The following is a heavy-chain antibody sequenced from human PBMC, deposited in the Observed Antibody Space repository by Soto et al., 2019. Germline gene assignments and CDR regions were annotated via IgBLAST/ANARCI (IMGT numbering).Heavy chain of an antibody. Sequence: SQTLSLTCTVSGGSVSSSSYYRGWVRQPPGKGLEWIGSVYYSGSTYYNPSLESRVTISVDKSKNQFSLKLMTLSAADTAVYYCARDKDRMVRGVFDYWGQGALVTVSS. V-gene: IGHV4-39*02. CDR1: GGSVSSSSYY. J-gene: IGHJ4*02. D-gene: IGHD3-10*01. CDR3: ARDKDRMVRGVFDY. CDR2: VYYSGST.